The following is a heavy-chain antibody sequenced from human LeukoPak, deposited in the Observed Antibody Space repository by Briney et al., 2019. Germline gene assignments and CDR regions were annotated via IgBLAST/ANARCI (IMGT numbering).Heavy chain of an antibody. Sequence: SETLSLTCAVSGYSISNDYYWGWVRQPPGKGLEWIGNIYHSGSTYKNSSLKSRLTMSLDTSKNQFSLKLSSVTAADTAVYYCARDANDFWSGYSDYWGQGTLVTVSS. CDR3: ARDANDFWSGYSDY. V-gene: IGHV4-38-2*02. CDR1: GYSISNDYY. D-gene: IGHD3-3*01. CDR2: IYHSGST. J-gene: IGHJ4*02.